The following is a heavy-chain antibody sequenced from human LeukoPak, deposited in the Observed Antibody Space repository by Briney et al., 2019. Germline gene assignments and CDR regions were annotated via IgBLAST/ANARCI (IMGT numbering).Heavy chain of an antibody. CDR2: ISSGSTYI. CDR1: GFTFSSYS. J-gene: IGHJ5*02. V-gene: IGHV3-21*01. Sequence: GGSLRLSCAASGFTFSSYSMNWVRQAPGKGLEWLSSISSGSTYIYYADSVKGRFTISRDNAKNSLYLQMNSLRAEDTAAYYCARDQDLWGQGTLVTVSS. CDR3: ARDQDL.